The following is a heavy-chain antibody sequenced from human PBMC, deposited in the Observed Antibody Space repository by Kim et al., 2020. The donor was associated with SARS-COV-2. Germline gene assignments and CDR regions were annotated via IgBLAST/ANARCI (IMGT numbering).Heavy chain of an antibody. CDR2: IRSKANSYAT. V-gene: IGHV3-73*01. J-gene: IGHJ3*02. D-gene: IGHD1-1*01. CDR3: TRVHGTTLVLWAAFDI. Sequence: GGSLRLSCAVSGFTFSGSAMHWFRQASGKGMGWVGRIRSKANSYATAYAASVKGRFTISRATSKTTAYLPLNSLKTEDTAVYYCTRVHGTTLVLWAAFDIWGQGTMVTVSS. CDR1: GFTFSGSA.